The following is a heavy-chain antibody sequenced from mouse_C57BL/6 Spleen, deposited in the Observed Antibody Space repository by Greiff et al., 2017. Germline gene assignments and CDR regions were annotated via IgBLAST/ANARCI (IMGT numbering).Heavy chain of an antibody. V-gene: IGHV14-4*01. J-gene: IGHJ3*01. CDR2: IDPENGDT. Sequence: VQLQQSGAELVRPGASVKLSCTASGFNIKDDYMHWVKQRPEQGLEWIGWIDPENGDTEYASKFQGKATITADTSSNTAYLQLSSLTSEDTAVYYGTTKDYDGFAYWGQGTLVTVSA. CDR3: TTKDYDGFAY. D-gene: IGHD2-4*01. CDR1: GFNIKDDY.